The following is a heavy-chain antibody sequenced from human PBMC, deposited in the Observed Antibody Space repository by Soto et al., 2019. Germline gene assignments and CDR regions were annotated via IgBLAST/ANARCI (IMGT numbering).Heavy chain of an antibody. J-gene: IGHJ4*02. CDR2: IPSKTHTYAT. CDR3: TRQPLDVPVASAIDY. CDR1: GFTFSDST. D-gene: IGHD6-19*01. V-gene: IGHV3-73*02. Sequence: EVQLVESGGGLVQPGGSLKLSCAASGFTFSDSTIHWVRQTSGKGLDWVGRIPSKTHTYATAYAASVKGRFTISRDDSKNTAYLQMNSLKTEVTAVYYCTRQPLDVPVASAIDYWGQGTLVTVSS.